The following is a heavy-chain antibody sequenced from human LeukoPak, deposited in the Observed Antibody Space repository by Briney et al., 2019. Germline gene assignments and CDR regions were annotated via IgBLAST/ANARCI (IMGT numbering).Heavy chain of an antibody. D-gene: IGHD3-10*01. V-gene: IGHV3-48*02. Sequence: GGSLRLSCAASNFVFSNYSMNWVRRAPGRGLEWISYISSTSTVIYYAASLKGRFTISRDNAKNSLYLQINSLRDEDTAMYYCARGRWTDVARGSYYFDYWGQGTLVSVSS. CDR2: ISSTSTVI. J-gene: IGHJ4*02. CDR1: NFVFSNYS. CDR3: ARGRWTDVARGSYYFDY.